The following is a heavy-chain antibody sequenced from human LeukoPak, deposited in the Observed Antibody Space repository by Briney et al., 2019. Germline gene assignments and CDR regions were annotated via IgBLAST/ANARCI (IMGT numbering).Heavy chain of an antibody. CDR2: ISYDGSNK. V-gene: IGHV3-30*03. CDR1: GFTFSSYG. J-gene: IGHJ6*02. Sequence: PGRSLRLSCAASGFTFSSYGLHWVRQAPDKGLEWVAFISYDGSNKFYGDSVKGRFTISRDNSKNTLYLQMNSLRAEDTAVYYCARTPVPAASVGYYYYGMDVWGQGTTVTVSS. CDR3: ARTPVPAASVGYYYYGMDV. D-gene: IGHD2-2*01.